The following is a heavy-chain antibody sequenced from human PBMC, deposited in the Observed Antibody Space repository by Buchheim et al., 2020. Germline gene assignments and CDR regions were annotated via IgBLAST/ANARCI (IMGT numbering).Heavy chain of an antibody. Sequence: QVQLQQWGAGLLKPSETLSLTCAVYGGSFSGYYWSRIRQPPGKGLEWIGEINHSGSTNYNPSLKSRVTISVDTSKHQYSLKLSSVTAADTAVYYGARDQRRGYSYGYWADYYYYYGMDVWGQGTT. J-gene: IGHJ6*02. CDR3: ARDQRRGYSYGYWADYYYYYGMDV. D-gene: IGHD5-18*01. CDR2: INHSGST. V-gene: IGHV4-34*01. CDR1: GGSFSGYY.